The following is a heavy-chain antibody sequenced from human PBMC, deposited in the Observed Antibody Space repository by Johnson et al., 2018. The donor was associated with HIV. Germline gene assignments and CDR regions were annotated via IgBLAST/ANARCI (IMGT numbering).Heavy chain of an antibody. CDR2: ISYDGSNK. J-gene: IGHJ3*02. V-gene: IGHV3-30*03. D-gene: IGHD2-15*01. CDR3: ALGGSWYAFDI. CDR1: GFTISSYG. Sequence: RLSCAASGFTISSYGMHWVRQAPGRGLEWVAVISYDGSNKYYADSVKGRFTISRDNSKNTLYLQMNSLRAEDTAVYYCALGGSWYAFDIWGQGTMVTVSS.